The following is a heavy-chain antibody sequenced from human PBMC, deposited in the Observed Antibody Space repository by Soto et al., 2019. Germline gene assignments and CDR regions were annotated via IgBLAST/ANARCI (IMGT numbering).Heavy chain of an antibody. V-gene: IGHV3-30*18. CDR1: GFIFRSYG. CDR3: AKDGLPLRLGELSSYYFEY. CDR2: ISYEGSDK. D-gene: IGHD3-16*02. Sequence: GGSLRLSCAASGFIFRSYGMHWVRQAPGKGLEWVALISYEGSDKFYADSVKGRFTISRDNSKNTLYLQMNSLRPEDTAVYYCAKDGLPLRLGELSSYYFEYWGQGNLVTVSS. J-gene: IGHJ4*02.